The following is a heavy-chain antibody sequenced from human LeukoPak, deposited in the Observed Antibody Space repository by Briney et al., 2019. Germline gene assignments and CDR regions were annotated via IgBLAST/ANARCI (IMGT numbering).Heavy chain of an antibody. CDR2: ISAYNDNT. V-gene: IGHV1-18*01. Sequence: GASVTVSCKASGYTFISYGISWVRQAPGQGLEWMGWISAYNDNTNYAQKLQGRVTMTTDTSTSTAYMELRSLRSDDTAVYYCARVHYDILTGYSYFDYWGQGTLVTVSS. D-gene: IGHD3-9*01. J-gene: IGHJ4*02. CDR1: GYTFISYG. CDR3: ARVHYDILTGYSYFDY.